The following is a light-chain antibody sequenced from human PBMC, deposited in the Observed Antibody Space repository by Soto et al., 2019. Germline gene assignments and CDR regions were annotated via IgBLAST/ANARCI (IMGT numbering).Light chain of an antibody. CDR2: GAS. CDR1: QSVRSDY. Sequence: EIVLTQSPGTLSLSPGERATLSCRASQSVRSDYLAWYQQKPGQAPRLHIYGASTRATGIPDRFTGSGSGTDFTLTISRLEPEDFAMYYCQQYGSSLITFGQGTRLEI. J-gene: IGKJ5*01. V-gene: IGKV3-20*01. CDR3: QQYGSSLIT.